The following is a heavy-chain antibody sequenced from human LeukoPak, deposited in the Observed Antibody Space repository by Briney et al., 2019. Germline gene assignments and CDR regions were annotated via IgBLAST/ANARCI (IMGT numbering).Heavy chain of an antibody. Sequence: PSGTLSLTCAVYGGSFSGYYWSWIRQPPGKGLEWIGEINHSGSTNYNPSLKSRVTISVDTSKNQFSLKLSSVTAADTAVYYCASGRGDGDPKPFDYWGQGTLVTVSS. D-gene: IGHD2-21*02. CDR1: GGSFSGYY. CDR3: ASGRGDGDPKPFDY. V-gene: IGHV4-34*01. J-gene: IGHJ4*02. CDR2: INHSGST.